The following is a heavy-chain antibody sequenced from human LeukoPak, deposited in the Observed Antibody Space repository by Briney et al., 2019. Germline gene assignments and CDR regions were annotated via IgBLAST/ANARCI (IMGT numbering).Heavy chain of an antibody. V-gene: IGHV3-23*01. CDR2: ISGSGGST. Sequence: GRSLRLSCAASGFTFSSYAISWGRQAPGKGLEGVSDISGSGGSTYYADSVKGRFTISRDNSKNTLYLQMNSLRAEDTAVYYCAKDLGTYGGDSELGYWGQGTLVTISS. D-gene: IGHD4-23*01. J-gene: IGHJ4*02. CDR3: AKDLGTYGGDSELGY. CDR1: GFTFSSYA.